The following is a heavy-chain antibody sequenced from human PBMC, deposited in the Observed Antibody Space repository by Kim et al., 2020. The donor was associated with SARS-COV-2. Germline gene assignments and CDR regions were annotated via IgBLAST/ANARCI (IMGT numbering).Heavy chain of an antibody. CDR1: GFTFDDYG. V-gene: IGHV3-43*02. Sequence: GGSLRLSCAASGFTFDDYGMHWVRQAPGKGLEWVSLISGDAGSTYYADSVKGRFTISRDNSKNSLYLQMNSLRTEDTALYYCAKGQVITIFGVVIPRYYGMDVWGQGTTVTVSS. D-gene: IGHD3-3*01. J-gene: IGHJ6*02. CDR2: ISGDAGST. CDR3: AKGQVITIFGVVIPRYYGMDV.